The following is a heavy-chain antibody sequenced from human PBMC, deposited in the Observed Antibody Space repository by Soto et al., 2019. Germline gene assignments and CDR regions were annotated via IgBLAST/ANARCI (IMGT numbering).Heavy chain of an antibody. D-gene: IGHD1-1*01. J-gene: IGHJ4*02. CDR1: GYTFTSYG. Sequence: QVHLVQSGAEVKKPGASVKVSCKGSGYTFTSYGITWVRQAPGQGREWMGWIRANNGNTDYAQKLQGRVTVTRDTSTSTAYMELRSLRSDDTAVYYCARGRYGDYWGQGALVTVSS. CDR3: ARGRYGDY. V-gene: IGHV1-18*01. CDR2: IRANNGNT.